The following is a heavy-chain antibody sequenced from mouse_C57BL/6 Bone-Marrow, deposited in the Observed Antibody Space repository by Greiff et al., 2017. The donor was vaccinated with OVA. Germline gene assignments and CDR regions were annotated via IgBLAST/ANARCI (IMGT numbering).Heavy chain of an antibody. CDR2: IDPSDSYT. V-gene: IGHV1-59*01. CDR1: GYTFTSYW. Sequence: VQLQHPGAELVRPGTSVKLSCKAPGYTFTSYWMHWVKQRPGQGLEWIGVIDPSDSYTNYNQKSKGKATLTVDTSSSTAYMQLSSLTSEDSAGYFCARDSDYWGQGTTLTVSS. CDR3: ARDSDY. J-gene: IGHJ2*01.